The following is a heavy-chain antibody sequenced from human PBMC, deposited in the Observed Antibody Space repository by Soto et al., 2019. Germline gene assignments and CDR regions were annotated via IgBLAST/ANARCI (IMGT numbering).Heavy chain of an antibody. CDR1: GGSISSGGYY. D-gene: IGHD3-22*01. CDR2: IYYSGST. J-gene: IGHJ4*02. Sequence: SETLSLTCTVSGGSISSGGYYWSWIRQHPGKGLEWIGYIYYSGSTYYNPSLKSRVTISVDTSKNQFSLKLSSVTAADTAVYYCARDPGVRGYTYFDYWGQGIEVTVSS. CDR3: ARDPGVRGYTYFDY. V-gene: IGHV4-31*03.